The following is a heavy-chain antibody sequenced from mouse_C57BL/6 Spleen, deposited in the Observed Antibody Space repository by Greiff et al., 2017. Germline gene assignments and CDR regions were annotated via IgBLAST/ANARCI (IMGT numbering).Heavy chain of an antibody. CDR2: IYPGDGDT. J-gene: IGHJ4*01. D-gene: IGHD2-1*01. V-gene: IGHV1-82*01. Sequence: QVQLQQSGPELVKPGASVKISCKASGYAFSSSWMNWVKQRPGKGLEWIGRIYPGDGDTNYNAKFKGKATLTADKSSSTAYMQLSSLTSEDSAVYFCAILLWQLPMDYWGQGTSVTVSS. CDR3: AILLWQLPMDY. CDR1: GYAFSSSW.